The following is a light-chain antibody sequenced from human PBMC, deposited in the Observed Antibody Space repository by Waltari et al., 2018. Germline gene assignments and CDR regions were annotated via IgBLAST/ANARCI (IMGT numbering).Light chain of an antibody. Sequence: EVVMTQSPDTLSVSPGETVTLSCRASQSVRRNLAWLQQKPGQAPRLLISGASTRAPDVADRFSGSGYGTEFTLTISSLQSEDFAVYYCQQYNKWPRTFGQGTKVEIK. CDR3: QQYNKWPRT. J-gene: IGKJ1*01. CDR1: QSVRRN. CDR2: GAS. V-gene: IGKV3-15*01.